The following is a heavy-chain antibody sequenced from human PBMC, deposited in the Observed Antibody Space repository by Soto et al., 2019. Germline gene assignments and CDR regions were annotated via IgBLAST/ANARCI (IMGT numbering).Heavy chain of an antibody. Sequence: GGSLRLSSAASGFTFSSYAMSWVRQAPGKGLEWVSAISGSGGSTYYADSVKGRFTISRDNSKNTLYLQMNSLRAEDTAVYYCAKSGLITVAGHFDYWGQGTLVTVS. V-gene: IGHV3-23*01. J-gene: IGHJ4*02. CDR3: AKSGLITVAGHFDY. CDR1: GFTFSSYA. CDR2: ISGSGGST. D-gene: IGHD6-19*01.